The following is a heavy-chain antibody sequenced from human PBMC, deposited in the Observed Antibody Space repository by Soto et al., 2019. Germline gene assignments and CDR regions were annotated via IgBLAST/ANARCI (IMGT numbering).Heavy chain of an antibody. CDR3: ARNEKSSDWSYFDS. CDR2: ISNTGITI. D-gene: IGHD6-19*01. V-gene: IGHV3-48*02. Sequence: EVQLVESGGGLVQPGGSLRLSCATSGFTFSGYSVNWVRQAPGKGLEWISYISNTGITIYYADSVKGRFTISRDNSKNAMYLQMNSLRDDDTDVYYGARNEKSSDWSYFDSWGQGTLVTVSS. CDR1: GFTFSGYS. J-gene: IGHJ4*02.